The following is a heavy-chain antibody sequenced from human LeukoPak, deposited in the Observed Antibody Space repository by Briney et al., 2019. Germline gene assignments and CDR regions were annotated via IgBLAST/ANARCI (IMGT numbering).Heavy chain of an antibody. CDR3: AKDIRAAHYDIWTGYSTVDY. D-gene: IGHD3-9*01. CDR1: GFTFSSYA. V-gene: IGHV3-23*01. Sequence: GGSLRLSCAASGFTFSSYAMSWVRQAPGKGLEWVSAISGSGCSTYYADSVKGRFTISRDNSKNTLYLQMNSLRAEDTAVYCCAKDIRAAHYDIWTGYSTVDYWGQGTLVTVSS. J-gene: IGHJ4*02. CDR2: ISGSGCST.